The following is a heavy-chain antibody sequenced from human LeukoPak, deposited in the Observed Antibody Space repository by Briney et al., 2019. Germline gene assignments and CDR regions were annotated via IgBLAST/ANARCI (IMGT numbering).Heavy chain of an antibody. CDR2: IKQGGSDI. CDR1: GFSFSTYW. CDR3: TRGGRLHPQSPY. Sequence: PGGSLRLSCAASGFSFSTYWMSWVRQAPGKGLEWVANIKQGGSDIYYVDSVKGRFIISRDNAKNSLYLQVSSLRAEDTAVYYCTRGGRLHPQSPYWGQGTLVTVSS. D-gene: IGHD3-16*01. V-gene: IGHV3-7*01. J-gene: IGHJ4*02.